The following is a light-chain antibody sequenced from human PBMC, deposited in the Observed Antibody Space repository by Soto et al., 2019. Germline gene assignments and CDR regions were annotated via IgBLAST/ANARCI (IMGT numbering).Light chain of an antibody. CDR3: QQRGT. J-gene: IGKJ5*01. CDR2: DAS. Sequence: EIVMTQSPPTLSLSPGERATLSCRASQSVSSYLAWYQQKPGQAPRLLIYDASNRATGIPARFSGSGSGTDFTLTIRSLEPEDFAVYYCQQRGTFGQGTRLEIK. CDR1: QSVSSY. V-gene: IGKV3-11*01.